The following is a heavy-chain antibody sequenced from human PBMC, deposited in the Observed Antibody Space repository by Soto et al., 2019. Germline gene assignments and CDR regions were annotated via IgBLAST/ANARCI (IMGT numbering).Heavy chain of an antibody. CDR3: AREEIGGTKSGSPQHPDY. D-gene: IGHD1-26*01. V-gene: IGHV3-11*01. Sequence: QVQLVESGGGLVKPGGSLRLSCAASGFTFSDYYMSWIRQAPGKGLEWVSYITSSGSTIDYPDSVKGRFTISREKAKNSLYPQMNSLRAEDPAVYYCAREEIGGTKSGSPQHPDYWGQGTLVTVSS. CDR2: ITSSGSTI. CDR1: GFTFSDYY. J-gene: IGHJ4*02.